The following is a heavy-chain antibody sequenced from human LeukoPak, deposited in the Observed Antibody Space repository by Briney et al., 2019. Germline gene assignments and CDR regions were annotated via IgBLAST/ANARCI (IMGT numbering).Heavy chain of an antibody. Sequence: GGSPRLSCAASGFTFSSSWMTWVRQAPGKGLEWVANINQDGGEKHYVDSVKGRFTISRDNAKNSLYLQMNSLRAEDTAVYYCAREPGIGYAFDIWGQGTMVTVSS. J-gene: IGHJ3*02. V-gene: IGHV3-7*01. CDR3: AREPGIGYAFDI. CDR2: INQDGGEK. D-gene: IGHD3-10*01. CDR1: GFTFSSSW.